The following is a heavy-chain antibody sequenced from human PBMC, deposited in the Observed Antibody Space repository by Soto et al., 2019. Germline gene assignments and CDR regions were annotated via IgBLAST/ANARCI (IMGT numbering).Heavy chain of an antibody. D-gene: IGHD5-12*01. CDR3: AKDRDGYNWGYFDY. J-gene: IGHJ4*02. CDR2: ITGSGGST. Sequence: EVQLLESGGGLVQPGGSRRLSCAASGFTFSSYAMSWVRQAPGKGLEWVSAITGSGGSTYYADSVKGRFTISRDNSKNTLYLQMSSLRAEDAAVYYCAKDRDGYNWGYFDYWGQGTLVTVSS. CDR1: GFTFSSYA. V-gene: IGHV3-23*01.